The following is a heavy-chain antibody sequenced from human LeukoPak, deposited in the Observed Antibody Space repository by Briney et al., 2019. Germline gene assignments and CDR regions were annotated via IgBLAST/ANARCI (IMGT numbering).Heavy chain of an antibody. CDR1: SGSISSSSYY. J-gene: IGHJ5*02. CDR3: ARLSSSEGFDP. CDR2: IYYSGST. D-gene: IGHD6-6*01. V-gene: IGHV4-39*01. Sequence: PSETLSLTCTVSSGSISSSSYYWGWIRQPPGKGLEWIGGIYYSGSTYYNPSLKSRVTISVDTSKNQFSLKLSSVTAADTAVYYCARLSSSEGFDPWGQGTLVTVSS.